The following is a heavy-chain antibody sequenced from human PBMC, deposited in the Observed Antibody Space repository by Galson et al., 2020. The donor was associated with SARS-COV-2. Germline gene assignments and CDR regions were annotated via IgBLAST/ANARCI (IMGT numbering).Heavy chain of an antibody. J-gene: IGHJ2*01. CDR1: GYSISSDFY. CDR3: ARPSSSGYYSVWYFDL. Sequence: SATLSLTCAVSGYSISSDFYWGWIRQPPGKGLEWIGNIYHSGSTYYNPSLKSRVTISIDKSKNQFSLKLSSVTAADTAVYYCARPSSSGYYSVWYFDLWGRGTLVTVSS. V-gene: IGHV4-38-2*01. CDR2: IYHSGST. D-gene: IGHD3-22*01.